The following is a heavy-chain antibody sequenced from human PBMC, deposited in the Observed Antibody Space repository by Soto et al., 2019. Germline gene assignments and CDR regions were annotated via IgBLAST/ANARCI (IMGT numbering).Heavy chain of an antibody. CDR2: IRSNANSYAP. CDR3: TRHPSGYSYGFYYYGMDV. CDR1: GFTFSGSA. J-gene: IGHJ6*02. V-gene: IGHV3-73*02. Sequence: EVQLVESGGGLVQPGGSLKLSCAASGFTFSGSAMHWVRQASGKGLEWVGRIRSNANSYAPAYAASVKGRFTISSDDSKNRAYLQMNSLKSEDTAVYYCTRHPSGYSYGFYYYGMDVWGQGTTVTVSS. D-gene: IGHD5-18*01.